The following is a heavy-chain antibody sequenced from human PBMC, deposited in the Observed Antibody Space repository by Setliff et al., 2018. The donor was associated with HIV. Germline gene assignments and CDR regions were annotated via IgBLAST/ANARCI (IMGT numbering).Heavy chain of an antibody. CDR1: GYTFTSYD. CDR2: MNPNSGNT. V-gene: IGHV1-8*02. Sequence: ASVKVSCKASGYTFTSYDINWVRQATGQGLEWMGWMNPNSGNTGYAQKFQGRVTMTTDTSTSTAYMELRSLRSDDTAVYYCARSGSSSPYYFDYWGQGTLVTVSS. J-gene: IGHJ4*02. CDR3: ARSGSSSPYYFDY. D-gene: IGHD6-6*01.